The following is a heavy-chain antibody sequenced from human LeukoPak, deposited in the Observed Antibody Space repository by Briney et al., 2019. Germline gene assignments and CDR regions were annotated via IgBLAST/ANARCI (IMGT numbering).Heavy chain of an antibody. CDR2: IYTSGST. CDR3: ARGRITIFGGAMTYFDY. D-gene: IGHD3-3*01. Sequence: PSETLSLTCTVSGGSISSYYWSWIRQPAGKGLEWIGRIYTSGSTNYNPSLKSRVTMSVDTSKNQFSLKLSSVTAADTAVYYCARGRITIFGGAMTYFDYWGQGTLVTVSS. V-gene: IGHV4-4*07. J-gene: IGHJ4*02. CDR1: GGSISSYY.